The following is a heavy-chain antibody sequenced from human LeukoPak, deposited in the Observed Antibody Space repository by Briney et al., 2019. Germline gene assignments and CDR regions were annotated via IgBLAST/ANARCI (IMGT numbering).Heavy chain of an antibody. Sequence: SETLSLTCTVSGGSISSYYWSWIRQPPGKGLEWIGNIYYSGSTNYNPSLKSRVTISVDTSKNQFSLKLSSVTAADTAVYYCARDDSGSYGYYYYGMDVWGQGTTVTVSS. V-gene: IGHV4-59*01. J-gene: IGHJ6*02. D-gene: IGHD1-26*01. CDR2: IYYSGST. CDR1: GGSISSYY. CDR3: ARDDSGSYGYYYYGMDV.